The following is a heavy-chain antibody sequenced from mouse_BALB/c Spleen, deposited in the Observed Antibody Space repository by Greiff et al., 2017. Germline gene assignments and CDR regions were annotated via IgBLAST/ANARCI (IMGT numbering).Heavy chain of an antibody. CDR2: SRNKANDYTT. D-gene: IGHD2-4*01. Sequence: EVKLVESGGGLVQPGGSLRLSCATSGFTFSDFYMEWVRQPPGKRLEWIAASRNKANDYTTDYSASVKGRFIVSRDTSQSILYLQMNALRAEDTAIYYCARDIYYDYGLAYWGQGTLVTVSA. V-gene: IGHV7-1*02. CDR1: GFTFSDFY. J-gene: IGHJ3*01. CDR3: ARDIYYDYGLAY.